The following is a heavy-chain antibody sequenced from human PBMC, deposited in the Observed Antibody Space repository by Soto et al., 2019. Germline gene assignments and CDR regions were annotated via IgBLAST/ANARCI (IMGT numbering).Heavy chain of an antibody. J-gene: IGHJ6*02. CDR2: ISPKSGSI. CDR1: GYTFTRNG. D-gene: IGHD3-22*01. CDR3: VKDRDSNSWPSRDV. Sequence: ASVKVSCKTSGYTFTRNGISWVRQAPGQGLEWMGWISPKSGSIKYAEKFQGRVIMATDTSTSTAYMELRSLRSDDTAVYYCVKDRDSNSWPSRDVWGPGTTVTVSS. V-gene: IGHV1-18*01.